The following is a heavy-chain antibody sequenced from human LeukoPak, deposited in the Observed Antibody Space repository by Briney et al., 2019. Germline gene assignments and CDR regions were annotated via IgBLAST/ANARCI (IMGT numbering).Heavy chain of an antibody. D-gene: IGHD3-22*01. Sequence: GGSLRLSCAASGFTFSTYNMNWVGQAPGKGREGVSSISSSSDYIYYADSVKGRFTISRDNAKNSLYLQMNSLRAEDTAVYYCAREQWLLIDYWGQGTLVTISS. J-gene: IGHJ4*02. CDR3: AREQWLLIDY. V-gene: IGHV3-21*01. CDR2: ISSSSDYI. CDR1: GFTFSTYN.